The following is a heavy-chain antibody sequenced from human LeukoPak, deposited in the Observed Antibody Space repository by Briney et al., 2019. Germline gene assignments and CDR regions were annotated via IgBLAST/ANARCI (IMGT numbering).Heavy chain of an antibody. CDR1: GGSISSGGYY. CDR3: ARSYSSGYQDGYYFDY. V-gene: IGHV4-31*03. J-gene: IGHJ4*02. CDR2: IYYSGST. D-gene: IGHD3-22*01. Sequence: PSQTLSLTCTVSGGSISSGGYYWSWIRQHPGKGLEWIGYIYYSGSTYYNPSLKGRVTISVDTSKNQFSLKLSSVTAADTAVYYCARSYSSGYQDGYYFDYWGQGTLVTVSS.